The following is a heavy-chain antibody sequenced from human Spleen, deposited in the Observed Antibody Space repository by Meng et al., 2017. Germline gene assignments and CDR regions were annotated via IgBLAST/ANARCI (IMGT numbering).Heavy chain of an antibody. CDR1: GGPFSGYF. CDR2: INHSGST. Sequence: QGHVRQWGAGLLEPSETLSLPCVVSGGPFSGYFWSWIRQPPGKGLEWIGEINHSGSTSYNPSLKSRVTISVDTSKNHLYLKLSSVTAADTAVYYCARSQGPYSGYDLNYWGQGSLVTVSS. V-gene: IGHV4-34*01. CDR3: ARSQGPYSGYDLNY. D-gene: IGHD5-12*01. J-gene: IGHJ4*02.